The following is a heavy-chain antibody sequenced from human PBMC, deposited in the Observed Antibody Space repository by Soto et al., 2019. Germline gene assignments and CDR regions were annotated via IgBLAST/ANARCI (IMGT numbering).Heavy chain of an antibody. J-gene: IGHJ5*02. CDR3: AREVITIFGVVTTNWFDP. D-gene: IGHD3-3*01. Sequence: SETLSLTCTVSGGSISSGDYYWSWIRQPPGKGLEWIGYIYYSGSTYYNPSLKSRVTISVDTSKNQFSLKLSSVTAADTAVYYCAREVITIFGVVTTNWFDPWGQG. CDR2: IYYSGST. V-gene: IGHV4-30-4*01. CDR1: GGSISSGDYY.